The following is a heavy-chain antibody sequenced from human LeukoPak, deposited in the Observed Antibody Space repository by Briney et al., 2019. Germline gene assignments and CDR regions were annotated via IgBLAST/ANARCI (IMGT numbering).Heavy chain of an antibody. CDR1: GFTVNSNY. CDR2: IYSDGGT. CDR3: ARDSSGPGY. J-gene: IGHJ4*02. Sequence: GGSLRLSCAASGFTVNSNYMSWVRQAPGRGLEWVSVIYSDGGTFYADSVKGRFTISRDNSKNTLYLQMNSLRVEDTAVYYCARDSSGPGYWGQGTLVTVSS. V-gene: IGHV3-53*01. D-gene: IGHD6-19*01.